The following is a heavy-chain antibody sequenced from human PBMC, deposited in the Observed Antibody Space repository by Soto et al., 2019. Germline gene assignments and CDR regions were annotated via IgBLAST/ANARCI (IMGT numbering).Heavy chain of an antibody. CDR3: ARGAHWYDSSGYRYFDY. CDR2: IKQDGSEE. J-gene: IGHJ4*02. V-gene: IGHV3-7*03. Sequence: GGSLRFSCAASGFTFSSYWMSWVRQAPGKGLEWVANIKQDGSEEYYVDSVKGRFTISRDNAKNSLYPQMNSLRAEDTAVYYCARGAHWYDSSGYRYFDYWGQGTLVTVSS. D-gene: IGHD3-22*01. CDR1: GFTFSSYW.